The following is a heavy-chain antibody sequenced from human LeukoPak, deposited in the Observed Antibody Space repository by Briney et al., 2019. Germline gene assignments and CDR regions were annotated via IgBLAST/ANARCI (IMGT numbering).Heavy chain of an antibody. CDR1: GYSFTSYW. J-gene: IGHJ4*02. CDR3: ARFRYCSGGSCPPTGFDY. V-gene: IGHV5-51*01. CDR2: IYPGDSDT. D-gene: IGHD2-15*01. Sequence: GESLKISCKGSGYSFTSYWIGWVRQMPGKGLEWMGIIYPGDSDTRYSPSFQGQVTISADKSIGTAYLQWSSLKASGTAMYYCARFRYCSGGSCPPTGFDYWGQGTLVTVSS.